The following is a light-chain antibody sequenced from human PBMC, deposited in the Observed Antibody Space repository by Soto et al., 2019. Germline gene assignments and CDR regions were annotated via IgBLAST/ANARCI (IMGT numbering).Light chain of an antibody. Sequence: EIVLTQSPGTLYLSPGEGATLSCRASQSVSSIYLAWYQHKPGQAPRLLIYGAFSRATGISDRFSGSGSGKDFTLTISSVGPENFAGYYFHKYDGSPWTSAQGTKVEI. V-gene: IGKV3-20*01. CDR2: GAF. J-gene: IGKJ1*01. CDR1: QSVSSIY. CDR3: HKYDGSPWT.